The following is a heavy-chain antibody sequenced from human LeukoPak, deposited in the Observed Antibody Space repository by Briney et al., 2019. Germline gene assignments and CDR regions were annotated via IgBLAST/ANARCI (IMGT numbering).Heavy chain of an antibody. D-gene: IGHD1-1*01. J-gene: IGHJ4*02. Sequence: GSLRLSCAASGFTFSTHVMSWVRQAPEKGLEWVSTISSSGDSTYYADSVKGRFTISRDNSKSTLYLQMNSLRAEDTAVYYCARKTGTTGEAFDYWGQGTQVTVSS. CDR2: ISSSGDST. CDR1: GFTFSTHV. V-gene: IGHV3-23*01. CDR3: ARKTGTTGEAFDY.